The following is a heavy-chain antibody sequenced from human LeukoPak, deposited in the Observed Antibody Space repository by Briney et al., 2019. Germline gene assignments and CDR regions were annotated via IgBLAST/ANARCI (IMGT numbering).Heavy chain of an antibody. CDR2: ISYDGSNK. Sequence: GGSLRLSCAASGFTFSSYAMHWVRQAPGKGLEWVAVISYDGSNKYYADSEKGRFTISRDNSKNTLYLQMNSLRAEDTAVYYCARAAGDYSFNYYYYYGMDVWGQGTTVTVSS. CDR1: GFTFSSYA. CDR3: ARAAGDYSFNYYYYYGMDV. J-gene: IGHJ6*02. D-gene: IGHD4-11*01. V-gene: IGHV3-30-3*01.